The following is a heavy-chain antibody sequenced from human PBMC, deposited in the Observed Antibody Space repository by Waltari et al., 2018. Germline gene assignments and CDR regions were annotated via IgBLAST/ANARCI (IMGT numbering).Heavy chain of an antibody. CDR1: GFTFSDYY. D-gene: IGHD6-13*01. Sequence: QVQLVESGGGLVKPGGSLRLSCAASGFTFSDYYMSWIRKAPGKGLEWVSSISSIGSTIYYAYSVKVRFTISRDNAKNSLYLQMNSLRAEDTAVYYCARSVAAAGPTDAFDIWGQGTMVTVSS. V-gene: IGHV3-11*04. CDR2: ISSIGSTI. CDR3: ARSVAAAGPTDAFDI. J-gene: IGHJ3*02.